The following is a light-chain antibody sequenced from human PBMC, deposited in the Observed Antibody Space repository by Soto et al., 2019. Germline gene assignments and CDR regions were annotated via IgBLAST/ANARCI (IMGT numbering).Light chain of an antibody. V-gene: IGKV3-20*01. CDR1: QSVGIK. CDR2: GAT. J-gene: IGKJ4*01. Sequence: EIVLTQSPATLSLSPGERATLSCRASQSVGIKVTRYQQKPGQAPRLLIYGATSRATGIPDRFSGSGSGKDFTLTISRLEPEDVVVYCCQQYGSSTGTFGGGTKVDI. CDR3: QQYGSSTGT.